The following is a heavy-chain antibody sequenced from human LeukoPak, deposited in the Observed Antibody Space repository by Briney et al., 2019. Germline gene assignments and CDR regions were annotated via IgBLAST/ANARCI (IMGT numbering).Heavy chain of an antibody. Sequence: PGGSLRLSCAASGFTFSSYAKSWVRQAPGKGLEWVSVIYSGGSTYYADSVKGRFTISRDNSKNTLYLQMNSLRAEDTAVYYCARVENYYDLTFDPWGQGTLVTVSS. CDR2: IYSGGST. V-gene: IGHV3-66*01. CDR1: GFTFSSYA. D-gene: IGHD3-22*01. CDR3: ARVENYYDLTFDP. J-gene: IGHJ5*02.